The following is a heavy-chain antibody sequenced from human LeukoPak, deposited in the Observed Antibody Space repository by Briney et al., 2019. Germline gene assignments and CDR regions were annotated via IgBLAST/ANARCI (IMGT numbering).Heavy chain of an antibody. V-gene: IGHV4-38-2*01. Sequence: SETLSLTCAVSGYSISSGYYWGWIRPPPGKGLEWIGSIYHSGSTYYNPSLKSRVTISVDTSKNQFSLKLSSVTAADTAVYYCARVDGYNFRNDYWGQGTLVTVSS. D-gene: IGHD5-24*01. CDR2: IYHSGST. J-gene: IGHJ4*02. CDR3: ARVDGYNFRNDY. CDR1: GYSISSGYY.